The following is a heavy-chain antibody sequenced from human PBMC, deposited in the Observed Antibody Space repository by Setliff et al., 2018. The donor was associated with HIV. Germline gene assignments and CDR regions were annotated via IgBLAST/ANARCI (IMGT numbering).Heavy chain of an antibody. CDR3: ASRIYYYDESRVLREEGFVP. CDR1: GGSFSGY. CDR2: INHSGNT. V-gene: IGHV4-34*01. Sequence: NPSETLSLTCAVYGGSFSGYWSWIRQSPGKGLEWLGEINHSGNTHYDPSLKSRLTISIDTSKNQFSLKLTSVTAADTAMCYCASRIYYYDESRVLREEGFVPWGQGTLVTVSS. D-gene: IGHD3-22*01. J-gene: IGHJ5*02.